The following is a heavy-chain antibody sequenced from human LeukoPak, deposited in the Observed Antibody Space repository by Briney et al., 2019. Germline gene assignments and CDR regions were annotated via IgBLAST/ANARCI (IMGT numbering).Heavy chain of an antibody. J-gene: IGHJ5*02. CDR2: INHSGST. V-gene: IGHV4-34*01. CDR1: GVSFSGYY. CDR3: ARGLWFDP. Sequence: MPSETLSLTCAAYGVSFSGYYWSWIRQPPGKGLEWIGEINHSGSTNYNPSLKSRVTISVDTSKNQFSLKLGSVTAADTAVYYCARGLWFDPWGQGTLVTVSS.